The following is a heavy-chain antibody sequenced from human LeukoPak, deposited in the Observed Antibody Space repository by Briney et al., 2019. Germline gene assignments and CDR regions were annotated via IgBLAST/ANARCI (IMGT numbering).Heavy chain of an antibody. CDR1: GFTFSSAW. CDR3: ARKHSSGWGFDY. CDR2: IYSGEST. Sequence: GGSLRLSCAASGFTFSSAWMTWVRQAPGKGLEWVSGIYSGESTYYADSVKGRFTISRDNSKNTLYLQMNNLRAEDTAVYYCARKHSSGWGFDYWGQGTLVSVSS. V-gene: IGHV3-66*01. D-gene: IGHD6-19*01. J-gene: IGHJ4*02.